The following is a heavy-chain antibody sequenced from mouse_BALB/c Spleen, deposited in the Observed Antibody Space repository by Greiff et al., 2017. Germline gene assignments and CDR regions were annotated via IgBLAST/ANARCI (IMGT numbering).Heavy chain of an antibody. Sequence: QVQLKQSGPQLVRPGASVKISCKASGYSFTSYWMHWVKQRPGQGLEWIGMIDPSDSETRLNQKFKDKATLTVDKSSSTAYMQLSSPTSEDSAVYYCASTITTVVADYAMDYWGQGTSVTVSS. CDR2: IDPSDSET. CDR3: ASTITTVVADYAMDY. V-gene: IGHV1S126*01. CDR1: GYSFTSYW. D-gene: IGHD1-1*01. J-gene: IGHJ4*01.